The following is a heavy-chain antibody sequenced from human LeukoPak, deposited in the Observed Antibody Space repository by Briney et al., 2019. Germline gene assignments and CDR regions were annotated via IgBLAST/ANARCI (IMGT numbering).Heavy chain of an antibody. D-gene: IGHD3-22*01. J-gene: IGHJ4*02. CDR3: ARQKWDYYDSSGYSHYYFDY. CDR2: IYYSGST. Sequence: PSETLSLTCTVSGGSISSYYWGWIRQPPGKGLEWIGSIYYSGSTYYNPSLKSRVTISVDTSKNQFSLKLSSVTAADTAVYYCARQKWDYYDSSGYSHYYFDYWGQGTLVTVSS. CDR1: GGSISSYY. V-gene: IGHV4-39*01.